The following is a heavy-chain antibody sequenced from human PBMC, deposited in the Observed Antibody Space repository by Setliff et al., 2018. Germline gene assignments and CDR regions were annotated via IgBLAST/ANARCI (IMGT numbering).Heavy chain of an antibody. CDR2: VHDNGET. CDR3: ARGSTGIYDP. CDR1: GVSVASHY. J-gene: IGHJ5*02. D-gene: IGHD1-1*01. Sequence: SETLSLTCTVSGVSVASHYWGWIRQAPGTGLEWIAYVHDNGETNQNPSLKSRVTISVDTSKNQFSLKMTSVTAADTAIYYCARGSTGIYDPWGQGILVTVSS. V-gene: IGHV4-59*02.